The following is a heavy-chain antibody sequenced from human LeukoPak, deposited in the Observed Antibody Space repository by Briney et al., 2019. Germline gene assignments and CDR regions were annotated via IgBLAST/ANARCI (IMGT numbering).Heavy chain of an antibody. CDR3: ARNDSRVTLIRGVIINGGFDI. CDR2: IKQDGSEI. V-gene: IGHV3-7*01. CDR1: GFTFSNYW. Sequence: GGSLRLSCAASGFTFSNYWMSWVRQAPGKGLECVANIKQDGSEIYYVDSVKGRFTISRDNPKNSLYLQMTSLRAEDTAIYYCARNDSRVTLIRGVIINGGFDIWGQGSMVTVSS. J-gene: IGHJ3*02. D-gene: IGHD3-10*01.